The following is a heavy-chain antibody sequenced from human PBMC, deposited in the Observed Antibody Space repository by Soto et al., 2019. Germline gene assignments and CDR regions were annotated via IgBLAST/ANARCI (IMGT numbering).Heavy chain of an antibody. V-gene: IGHV3-30*18. J-gene: IGHJ4*02. Sequence: GVSLRLSCAASGFTFSSYGMHWVRQAPGKGLEWVAVISYDGSNKYYADSVKGRFTISRDNSKNTLYLQMNSLRAEDTAVYYCAKDGEYDSSGYPDYWGQGTLVTVSS. D-gene: IGHD3-22*01. CDR1: GFTFSSYG. CDR3: AKDGEYDSSGYPDY. CDR2: ISYDGSNK.